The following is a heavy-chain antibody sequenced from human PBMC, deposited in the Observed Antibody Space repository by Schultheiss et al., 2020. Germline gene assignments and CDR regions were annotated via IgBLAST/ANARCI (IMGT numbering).Heavy chain of an antibody. J-gene: IGHJ5*02. CDR2: IYYSGST. Sequence: SETLSLTCTVSGGSISSGVYYWSWIRQLPGKGLEWIGFIYYSGSTYYNTSLKGRVTISVGTSKNQFSLKLSSVTAADTAVYYCARADGDYVEWFDPWGQGTLVTVSS. D-gene: IGHD4-17*01. V-gene: IGHV4-31*03. CDR1: GGSISSGVYY. CDR3: ARADGDYVEWFDP.